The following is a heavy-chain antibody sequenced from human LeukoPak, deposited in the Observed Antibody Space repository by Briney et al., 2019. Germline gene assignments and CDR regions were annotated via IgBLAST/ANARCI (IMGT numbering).Heavy chain of an antibody. D-gene: IGHD6-13*01. Sequence: GGSLRLSCAASGFTFSSYSMNWVRQAPGKGLEWVSSISSSSSYIYYADSVKGRFTISRDNAKNSLYLQMNSLRAEDTAVYYCARAEGSSWYTDLDAFDIWGQGTMVTVSS. CDR3: ARAEGSSWYTDLDAFDI. CDR1: GFTFSSYS. V-gene: IGHV3-21*01. J-gene: IGHJ3*02. CDR2: ISSSSSYI.